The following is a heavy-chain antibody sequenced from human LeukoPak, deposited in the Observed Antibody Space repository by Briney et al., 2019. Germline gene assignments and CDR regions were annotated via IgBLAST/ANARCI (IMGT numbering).Heavy chain of an antibody. CDR2: IRYDGSNK. CDR1: GSSFSIYG. D-gene: IGHD3-22*01. V-gene: IGHV3-30*02. Sequence: GGPLRLSCAASGSSFSIYGMHWVRQAPGKGLEWVTFIRYDGSNKYYADSVKGRFTISRDNSKSTLYLQMNSLRAEDTAVYYCAKEGGDYDSSGSDAFDIWGQGTMVTVSS. J-gene: IGHJ3*02. CDR3: AKEGGDYDSSGSDAFDI.